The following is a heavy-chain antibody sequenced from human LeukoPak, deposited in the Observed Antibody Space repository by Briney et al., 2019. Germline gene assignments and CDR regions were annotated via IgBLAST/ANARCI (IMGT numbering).Heavy chain of an antibody. V-gene: IGHV1-18*01. CDR2: ISAYNGNT. D-gene: IGHD7-27*01. CDR1: GYTFTSYG. J-gene: IGHJ4*02. Sequence: ASVKVSCKASGYTFTSYGISWVRQAPGQGLEWMGWISAYNGNTNCAQKLQGRVTMTTDTSTSTAYMELRSLRSDDTAVYYCARPSQPLGIRVGFDYWGQGTLVTVSS. CDR3: ARPSQPLGIRVGFDY.